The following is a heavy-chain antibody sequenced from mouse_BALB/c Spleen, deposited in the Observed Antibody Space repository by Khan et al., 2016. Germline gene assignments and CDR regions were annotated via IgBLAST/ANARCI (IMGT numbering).Heavy chain of an antibody. D-gene: IGHD1-2*01. V-gene: IGHV3-2*02. CDR3: ARTARIKY. CDR2: ISYSGST. J-gene: IGHJ2*01. Sequence: EVQLVESGPGLVKPSQSLSLTCTVTGYSITSGYGWNWIRQFPGNKLEWMGYISYSGSTNYNPPLKSRISITRDTSKNQFFLQLNSVTHEDTATYYCARTARIKYWGQGTTLTVSS. CDR1: GYSITSGYG.